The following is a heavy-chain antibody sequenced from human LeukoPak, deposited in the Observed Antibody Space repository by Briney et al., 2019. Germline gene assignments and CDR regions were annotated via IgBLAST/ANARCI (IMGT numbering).Heavy chain of an antibody. V-gene: IGHV3-30-3*01. CDR3: ARDVYSSTPNFFEY. CDR2: ISYDGSDK. J-gene: IGHJ4*02. CDR1: GFTFSSYA. D-gene: IGHD6-19*01. Sequence: GRSLRLSCVASGFTFSSYAIHWVRQAPGKGPEWVAIISYDGSDKYYADSVKGRFTISRDNSKNTLYLQMNSLRAEDTALYYCARDVYSSTPNFFEYWGQGTRVTASS.